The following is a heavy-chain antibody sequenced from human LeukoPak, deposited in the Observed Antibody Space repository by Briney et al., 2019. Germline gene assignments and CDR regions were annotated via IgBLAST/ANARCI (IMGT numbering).Heavy chain of an antibody. CDR3: ARDAVTGYNSGWYKPFPFDS. CDR2: ISSNSKYI. CDR1: GFTFSNYS. V-gene: IGHV3-21*01. Sequence: PGGSLRLSCAASGFTFSNYSMNWVRQAPGKGLEWVSSISSNSKYIYYADSVKGRFTISRDNAKNSLYLQMNSLRAEDTAVYYCARDAVTGYNSGWYKPFPFDSWGQGTLVTVSS. J-gene: IGHJ4*02. D-gene: IGHD6-19*01.